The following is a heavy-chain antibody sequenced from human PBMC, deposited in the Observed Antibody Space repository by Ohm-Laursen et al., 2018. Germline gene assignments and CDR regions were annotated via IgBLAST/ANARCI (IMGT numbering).Heavy chain of an antibody. CDR3: ARESAAMGYYYGMDV. V-gene: IGHV1-46*01. J-gene: IGHJ6*02. D-gene: IGHD5-18*01. CDR2: INPSGGST. CDR1: GYTFTTHY. Sequence: ASVKVSCKASGYTFTTHYIHWVRQAPGQGLEWMGIINPSGGSTKYAQKFQGRVTMTRDTSTSTVYMELSSLRSEDTAVYYCARESAAMGYYYGMDVWGQGTTVTVSS.